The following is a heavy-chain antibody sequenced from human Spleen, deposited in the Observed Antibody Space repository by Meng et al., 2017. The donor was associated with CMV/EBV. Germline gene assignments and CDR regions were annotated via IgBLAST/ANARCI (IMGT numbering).Heavy chain of an antibody. J-gene: IGHJ4*02. CDR3: ARQDGALYGVDYFDY. CDR1: GSIDSSSYY. V-gene: IGHV4-39*01. Sequence: GSIDSSSYYWSWIRQPPGEGLEWIGGVYYTGNTYRNPSLKSRISISVDTSKNQFSLNLRSVTAADTAVYYCARQDGALYGVDYFDYWGQGTLVTVSS. D-gene: IGHD4-17*01. CDR2: VYYTGNT.